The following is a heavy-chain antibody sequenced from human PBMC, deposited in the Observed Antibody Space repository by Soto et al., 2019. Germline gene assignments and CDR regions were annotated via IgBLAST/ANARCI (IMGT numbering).Heavy chain of an antibody. Sequence: QITLNESGPTQVKPRQTLTLTCTFSGFSLTTSGVGVGWIRQSPGKAPEWLALIYWDDDKRYSPSLKSRLTITKDTSKNQLGPTMAHLDPADTATYYCTHRVLRTVFGLVTTTAIDFDFWGQGTPVAVSS. J-gene: IGHJ4*02. CDR1: GFSLTTSGVG. CDR3: THRVLRTVFGLVTTTAIDFDF. D-gene: IGHD3-3*01. V-gene: IGHV2-5*02. CDR2: IYWDDDK.